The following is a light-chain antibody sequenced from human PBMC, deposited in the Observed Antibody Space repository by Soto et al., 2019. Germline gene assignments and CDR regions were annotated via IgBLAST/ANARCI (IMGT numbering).Light chain of an antibody. CDR2: DAS. J-gene: IGKJ4*01. CDR1: PGVDIY. CDR3: QQRRNWPLT. V-gene: IGKV3-11*01. Sequence: ENVLTQSPATLSLSPGERATLSCRASPGVDIYLAWYQQKPGRAPRLLIYDASNRATGIPARFSGSGSGTDFTLTISSLEPEDFAVYYCQQRRNWPLTFGGGAKVEIK.